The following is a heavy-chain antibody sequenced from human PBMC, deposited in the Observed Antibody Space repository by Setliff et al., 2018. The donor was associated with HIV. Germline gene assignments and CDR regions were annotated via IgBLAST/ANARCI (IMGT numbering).Heavy chain of an antibody. D-gene: IGHD1-26*01. Sequence: SETLSLTCTVSGGSINNYFWSWIRQAPGKGLEWLGYIYISGTTNYNPSLKGRVAMFLDTSKNQFSLKLTSVTAADTAVYYCARRSIVGSTRGYYYYALDVWGQGTTVTISS. CDR2: IYISGTT. CDR3: ARRSIVGSTRGYYYYALDV. V-gene: IGHV4-4*08. J-gene: IGHJ6*02. CDR1: GGSINNYF.